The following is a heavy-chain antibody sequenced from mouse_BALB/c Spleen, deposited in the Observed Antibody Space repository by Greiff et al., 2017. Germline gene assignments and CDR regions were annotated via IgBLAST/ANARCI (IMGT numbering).Heavy chain of an antibody. CDR1: GYTFTSYW. Sequence: QVQLQQSGAELARPGASVKLSCKASGYTFTSYWMQWVKQRPGQGLEWIGAIYPGDGDTRYTQKFKGKATLTADKSSSTAYMQLSSLASEDSAVYYCARDYWDAMDYWGQGTSVTVSS. CDR2: IYPGDGDT. J-gene: IGHJ4*01. V-gene: IGHV1-87*01. D-gene: IGHD2-13*01. CDR3: ARDYWDAMDY.